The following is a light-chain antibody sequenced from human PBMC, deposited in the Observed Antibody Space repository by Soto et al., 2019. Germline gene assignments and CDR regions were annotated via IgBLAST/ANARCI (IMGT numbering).Light chain of an antibody. CDR2: DAS. J-gene: IGKJ5*01. CDR3: QQRSNWPPIT. CDR1: QSVSSY. V-gene: IGKV3-11*01. Sequence: EIVLTQSPATLSLSPGERATLSCRASQSVSSYLAWYQQKPGQAPRLLIYDASNRATGIPARFSGSGSGTNFTLTISSLETEDFAVYYYQQRSNWPPITFGQGTRLEIK.